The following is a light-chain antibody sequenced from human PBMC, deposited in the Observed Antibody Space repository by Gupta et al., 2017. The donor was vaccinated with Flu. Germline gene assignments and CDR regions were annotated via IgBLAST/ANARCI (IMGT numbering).Light chain of an antibody. J-gene: IGLJ1*01. CDR1: NSNIGAGYD. V-gene: IGLV1-40*01. CDR3: QSYDTALGAYV. Sequence: QAVLTPPPSVSGAPGQTVTLSCTWSNSNIGAGYDVYWYQQVPGSVPKLLISGNTKRPSGVPDRFSASKSGTSASLAITRLQTEDGADYYCQSYDTALGAYVFGTGTEVTVL. CDR2: GNT.